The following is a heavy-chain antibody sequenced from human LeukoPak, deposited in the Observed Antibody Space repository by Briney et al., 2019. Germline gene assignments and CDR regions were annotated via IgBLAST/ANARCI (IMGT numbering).Heavy chain of an antibody. D-gene: IGHD6-19*01. CDR2: INPDGTVT. V-gene: IGHV3-74*01. J-gene: IGHJ2*01. Sequence: GGSLRLSCAASGFTFNTYWMHWVRQAPGKVLVWVSPINPDGTVTTYADSVKGRFTISRDNAKNTLYLQMNSLKAEDTAVYYCVRDSPSGFFDLWGRGTLVTVSS. CDR3: VRDSPSGFFDL. CDR1: GFTFNTYW.